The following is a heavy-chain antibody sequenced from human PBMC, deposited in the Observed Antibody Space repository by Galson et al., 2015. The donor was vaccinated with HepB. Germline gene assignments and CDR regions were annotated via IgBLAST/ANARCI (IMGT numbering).Heavy chain of an antibody. CDR1: GFTFSSYG. V-gene: IGHV3-33*08. Sequence: SLRLSCAASGFTFSSYGMHWVRQAPGKGLEWVAVIWYDGSNKYYADSVKGRFTISRDNSKNTLYLQMNSLRAEDTAVYYCARGGRLRNPLLNYFDYWGQGTLVTVSS. J-gene: IGHJ4*02. CDR2: IWYDGSNK. CDR3: ARGGRLRNPLLNYFDY. D-gene: IGHD5-12*01.